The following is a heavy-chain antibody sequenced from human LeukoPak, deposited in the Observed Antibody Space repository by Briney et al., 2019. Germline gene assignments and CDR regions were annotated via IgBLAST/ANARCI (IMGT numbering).Heavy chain of an antibody. CDR3: ASSVVTVVPDY. CDR2: IYSGGST. J-gene: IGHJ4*02. Sequence: GGTLRLSCAASGFTVSSNYMSWVSQAPGKGLEWVSVIYSGGSTYYADSVKGRFTISRDNSKNTLYLQMNSLRAEDTAVYYCASSVVTVVPDYWGQGTLVTVSS. V-gene: IGHV3-53*01. CDR1: GFTVSSNY. D-gene: IGHD4-23*01.